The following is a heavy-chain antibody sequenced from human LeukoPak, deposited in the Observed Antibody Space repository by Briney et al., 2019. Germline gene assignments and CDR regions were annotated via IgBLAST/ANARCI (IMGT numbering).Heavy chain of an antibody. CDR2: ISGSGVCT. V-gene: IGHV3-23*01. Sequence: GGSLRLPCAASGFTFSSYAMSWVRQAPGKGLEWVSPISGSGVCTDYADSVRGRFTISRDNSKNTLYLEMNSLRAEDTALYYCAKERRALGYWGQGTLVTVSS. J-gene: IGHJ4*02. CDR3: AKERRALGY. D-gene: IGHD3-16*01. CDR1: GFTFSSYA.